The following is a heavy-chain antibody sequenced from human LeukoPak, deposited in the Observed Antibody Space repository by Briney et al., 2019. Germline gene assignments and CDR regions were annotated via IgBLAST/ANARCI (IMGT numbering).Heavy chain of an antibody. CDR2: ISSSSSTI. Sequence: GGSLRLSCEASEFTLSSYSMNWVRQAPGKGLEWVSYISSSSSTIYYAESVKGRFTISRDNAKNSLYLQMNSLRVEDTAVYYCARSRGNSGSYPLDYWGQGTLVTVSS. J-gene: IGHJ4*02. CDR1: EFTLSSYS. V-gene: IGHV3-48*01. D-gene: IGHD1-26*01. CDR3: ARSRGNSGSYPLDY.